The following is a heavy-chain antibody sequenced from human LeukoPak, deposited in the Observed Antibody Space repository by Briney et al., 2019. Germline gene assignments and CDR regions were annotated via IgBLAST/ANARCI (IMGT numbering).Heavy chain of an antibody. CDR1: GFTVSSNY. CDR2: IYSGGST. CDR3: ALWEHNFVY. D-gene: IGHD1-26*01. Sequence: PGGSPRFSCAASGFTVSSNYMSWVREAPGKGLEWVSVIYSGGSTYYADSVKGRFTISRDNSKNTLYLQMNSLRGEDTAVYYCALWEHNFVYWGQGALVTVSS. V-gene: IGHV3-66*01. J-gene: IGHJ4*02.